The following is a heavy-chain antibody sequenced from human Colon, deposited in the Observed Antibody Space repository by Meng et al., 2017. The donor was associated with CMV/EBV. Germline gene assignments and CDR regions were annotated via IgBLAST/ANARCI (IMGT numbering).Heavy chain of an antibody. Sequence: EVEVVESGGGLVQPGGSLGLSCAASGFTFSSKWMHWVRQGPGKGLVWVSRINTDGSTTYYADSVKGRFTISRDNAKNTLYLQMNSLRAEDTAVYYCASRDYWGQGTLVTVSS. V-gene: IGHV3-74*01. CDR1: GFTFSSKW. CDR3: ASRDY. J-gene: IGHJ4*02. CDR2: INTDGSTT.